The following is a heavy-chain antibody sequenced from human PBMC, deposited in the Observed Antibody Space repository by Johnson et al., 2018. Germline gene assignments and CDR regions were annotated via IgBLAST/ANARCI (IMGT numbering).Heavy chain of an antibody. CDR3: ATYYDFWNGQPSDAFDI. V-gene: IGHV5-51*03. CDR2: IYPGDSET. CDR1: GYSFSSYW. Sequence: VQLGESGAEVKKPGVSLKIWCKGSGYSFSSYWIGWVRQMPGTGLAWMGIIYPGDSETRYSPSFQGQGTIPADKSHSTAHLQWSSLKASDTAMYYGATYYDFWNGQPSDAFDIWGQGTIVTVSS. D-gene: IGHD3-3*01. J-gene: IGHJ3*02.